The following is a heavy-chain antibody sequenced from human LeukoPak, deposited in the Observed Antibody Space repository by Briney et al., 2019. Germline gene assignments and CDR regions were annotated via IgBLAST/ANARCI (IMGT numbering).Heavy chain of an antibody. CDR3: ARGRRDVFDI. CDR2: MNPHSGNT. V-gene: IGHV1-8*03. J-gene: IGHJ3*02. CDR1: GYTFTLYD. Sequence: ASVKVSCKASGYTFTLYDIQWVRQAAGQGLEWMGWMNPHSGNTGYAQKFLGRITLTRNTSTSMAYMELTSLKSEDTAVYYCARGRRDVFDIWGQGTTVTVSS.